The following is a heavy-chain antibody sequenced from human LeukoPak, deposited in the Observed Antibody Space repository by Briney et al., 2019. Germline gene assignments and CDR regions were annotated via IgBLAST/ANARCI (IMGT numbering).Heavy chain of an antibody. D-gene: IGHD3-10*01. CDR2: ISGSGGST. CDR3: AKEVRKLTMVRGVALGYYYYYGMDV. Sequence: PGGSLRLSCAASGFTVSSNYMSWVRQAPGKGLEWVSAISGSGGSTYYADSVKGRFTISRDNSKNTLYLQMNSLRAEDTAVYYCAKEVRKLTMVRGVALGYYYYYGMDVWGQGTTVTVSS. CDR1: GFTVSSNY. J-gene: IGHJ6*02. V-gene: IGHV3-23*01.